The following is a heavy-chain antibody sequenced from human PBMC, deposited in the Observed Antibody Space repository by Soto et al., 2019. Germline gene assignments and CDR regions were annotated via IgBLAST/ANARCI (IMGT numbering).Heavy chain of an antibody. Sequence: SETLSLTCTVSGGSISSGGYYWSWIRQHPEKGLERIGYIYYSGSTNYNPSLKSRVTISVDKSKNQFSLKLSSVTAADTAVYYCARLGGYGCSSTSCYPEYYYYYYMDVWGKGTTVTVSS. D-gene: IGHD2-2*01. CDR1: GGSISSGGYY. V-gene: IGHV4-31*03. J-gene: IGHJ6*03. CDR2: IYYSGST. CDR3: ARLGGYGCSSTSCYPEYYYYYYMDV.